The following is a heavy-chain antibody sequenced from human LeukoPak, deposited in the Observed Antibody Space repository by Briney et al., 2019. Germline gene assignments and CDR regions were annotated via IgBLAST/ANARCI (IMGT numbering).Heavy chain of an antibody. J-gene: IGHJ5*02. D-gene: IGHD6-19*01. CDR3: ATSMAGFNWFDP. Sequence: PGGSLRLSCAASGFTFSSNWMHWVRQAPGKGLVWVSRISNDGSITTYADSVKGRFTISRDNAKNTLYLQMSSLRAEDTAVYYCATSMAGFNWFDPWGQGTLVTVSS. CDR2: ISNDGSIT. CDR1: GFTFSSNW. V-gene: IGHV3-74*03.